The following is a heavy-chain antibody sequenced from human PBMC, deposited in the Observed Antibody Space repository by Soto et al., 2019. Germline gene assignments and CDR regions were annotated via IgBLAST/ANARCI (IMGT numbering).Heavy chain of an antibody. CDR3: ARAVDYGGLFFDY. CDR2: ISYDGSNK. CDR1: GFTFSSYA. Sequence: LRLSCAASGFTFSSYAMHWVRQAPGKGLEWVAVISYDGSNKYYADSVKGRFTISRDNSKNTLYLQMNSLRAEDTAVYYCARAVDYGGLFFDYWGQGTLVTVSS. J-gene: IGHJ4*02. D-gene: IGHD4-17*01. V-gene: IGHV3-30-3*01.